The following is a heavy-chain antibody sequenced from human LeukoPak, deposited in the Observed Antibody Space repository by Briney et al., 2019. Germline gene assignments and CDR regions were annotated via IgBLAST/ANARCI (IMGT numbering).Heavy chain of an antibody. CDR1: GYTFPSYD. CDR3: ARSITIFGVVSHDAFDI. D-gene: IGHD3-3*01. Sequence: GASVKVSCKASGYTFPSYDINWVRQATGQGLEWMGWMNPNRGNTGYAQKFQGRVTMNRNTSISTAYMELSSLRSEDTAVYYCARSITIFGVVSHDAFDIWGQGTMVTVSS. J-gene: IGHJ3*02. CDR2: MNPNRGNT. V-gene: IGHV1-8*01.